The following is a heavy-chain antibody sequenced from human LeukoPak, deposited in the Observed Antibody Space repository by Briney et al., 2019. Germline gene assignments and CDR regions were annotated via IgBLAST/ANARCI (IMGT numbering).Heavy chain of an antibody. D-gene: IGHD3-10*01. Sequence: ASVKVSCKASGYTFTGYYMHWVRQAPGQGLEWMGWNNPNSGGTNYAQKFQGRVTMTRDTSTNTVYMELSSLRSEDTAVYYCARGPSITMVRGGQWYYYMDVWGKGTTVTISS. CDR2: NNPNSGGT. J-gene: IGHJ6*03. CDR3: ARGPSITMVRGGQWYYYMDV. CDR1: GYTFTGYY. V-gene: IGHV1-2*02.